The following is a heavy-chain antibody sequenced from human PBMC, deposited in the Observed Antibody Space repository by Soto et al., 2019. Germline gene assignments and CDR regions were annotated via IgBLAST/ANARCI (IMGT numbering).Heavy chain of an antibody. V-gene: IGHV4-30-2*01. D-gene: IGHD6-19*01. CDR1: CGSISSGGYS. J-gene: IGHJ4*02. CDR3: AREIAVAGTGYFDY. Sequence: SETLSLTCAVSCGSISSGGYSWSWIRQPPGKGLEWIGYIYHSGSTYYNPSLKSRVTISVDRSKNQFSLKLSSVTAADTAVYYCAREIAVAGTGYFDYWGQGTLVTVSS. CDR2: IYHSGST.